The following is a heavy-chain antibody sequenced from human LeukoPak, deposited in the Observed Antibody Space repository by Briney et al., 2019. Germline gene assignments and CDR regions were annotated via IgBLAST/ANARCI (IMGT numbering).Heavy chain of an antibody. CDR3: ARGIQKRGYSGYDSPDYYYYGMDV. J-gene: IGHJ6*02. Sequence: SVKVSCKASGGTFSSYAISWVRQAPGQGLEWMGGIIPIFGTANYAQKFQGRVTITADDSTSTAYMELSSLRSEDTAVYYCARGIQKRGYSGYDSPDYYYYGMDVWGEGTTVTVSS. CDR2: IIPIFGTA. D-gene: IGHD5-12*01. CDR1: GGTFSSYA. V-gene: IGHV1-69*13.